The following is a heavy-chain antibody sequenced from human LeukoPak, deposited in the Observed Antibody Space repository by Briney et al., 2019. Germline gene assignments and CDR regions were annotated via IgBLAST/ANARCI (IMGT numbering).Heavy chain of an antibody. D-gene: IGHD1-26*01. CDR3: AKGTWDFDY. CDR1: GFTFSNYG. V-gene: IGHV3-30*02. Sequence: SGGSLRLSCEASGFTFSNYGMHWVRQAPGKGLEWVAFIRYDGSDKYYADSLKGRFTISRDTSKNTLYLQMNSLRVEDTALYYCAKGTWDFDYWGQGTLVIVSS. J-gene: IGHJ4*02. CDR2: IRYDGSDK.